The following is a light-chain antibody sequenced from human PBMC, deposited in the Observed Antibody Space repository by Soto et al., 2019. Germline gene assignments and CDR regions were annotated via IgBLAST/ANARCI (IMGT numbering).Light chain of an antibody. CDR3: QQFDTSPPST. Sequence: PGERATLSCRASQSVSSSYLAWYQQKPGQAPRLLIYGASSRATGIPDRFSGSGSGTDFTLTISRLEPEDFAVYYCQQFDTSPPSTFGQGTRLEIK. V-gene: IGKV3-20*01. J-gene: IGKJ5*01. CDR2: GAS. CDR1: QSVSSSY.